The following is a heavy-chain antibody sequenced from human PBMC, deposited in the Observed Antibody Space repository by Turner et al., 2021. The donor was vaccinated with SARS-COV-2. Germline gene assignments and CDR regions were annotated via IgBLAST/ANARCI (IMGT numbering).Heavy chain of an antibody. J-gene: IGHJ6*02. D-gene: IGHD6-19*01. Sequence: QVQLVQSGAEVTKPGASVKVSCKVSGYTLTELSMHWVRQAPGKGLEWMGGFDTEDGETIYAQKFQGRVTMTEDTSTDTAYMELSSLRSEDTAVYYCATGVAVTGTPSAYYYYYGMDVWGQGTTVTVSS. CDR1: GYTLTELS. CDR2: FDTEDGET. V-gene: IGHV1-24*01. CDR3: ATGVAVTGTPSAYYYYYGMDV.